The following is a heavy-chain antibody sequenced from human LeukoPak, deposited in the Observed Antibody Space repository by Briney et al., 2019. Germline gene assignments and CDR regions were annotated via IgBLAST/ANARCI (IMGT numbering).Heavy chain of an antibody. D-gene: IGHD3-16*02. CDR1: GGSFSGYY. V-gene: IGHV4-34*01. J-gene: IGHJ4*02. Sequence: SETLSLTCAVYGGSFSGYYWSWIRQPPGKGLEWIGEINHSGSTNYNPPLKSRVTISVDTSKNQFSLKLSSVTAADTAVYYCARGRYYDYVWGSYRYTGTFDYWGQGTLVTVSS. CDR2: INHSGST. CDR3: ARGRYYDYVWGSYRYTGTFDY.